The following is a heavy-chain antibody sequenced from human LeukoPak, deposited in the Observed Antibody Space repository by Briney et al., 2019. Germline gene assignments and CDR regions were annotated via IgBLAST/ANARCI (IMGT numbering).Heavy chain of an antibody. V-gene: IGHV4-39*01. CDR2: IYYSGST. CDR3: ARLLKTGITIFLRRGGHNWFDP. J-gene: IGHJ5*02. Sequence: PSETLSLTCSVSGGSISSGGYFWSWIRQHPGKGLEWIGSIYYSGSTYYNPSLKSRVTISVDTSKNQFSLELSSVTAADTAVYYCARLLKTGITIFLRRGGHNWFDPWGQGTLVTVSS. D-gene: IGHD3-9*01. CDR1: GGSISSGGYF.